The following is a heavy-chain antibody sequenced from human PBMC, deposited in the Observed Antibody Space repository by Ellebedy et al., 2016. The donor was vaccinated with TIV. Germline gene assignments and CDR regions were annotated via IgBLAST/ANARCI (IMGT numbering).Heavy chain of an antibody. D-gene: IGHD2-8*01. CDR1: GFIFGDYG. V-gene: IGHV3-9*01. CDR3: AKLSRSEGPNPFDF. CDR2: ISWNSGST. Sequence: SLKISCAASGFIFGDYGMHWVRQAPGKGLEWVSGISWNSGSTGYADSVKGRFTITRDNARNSLHLQMNSLRAEDTALYYCAKLSRSEGPNPFDFWGQGTMVTVSS. J-gene: IGHJ3*01.